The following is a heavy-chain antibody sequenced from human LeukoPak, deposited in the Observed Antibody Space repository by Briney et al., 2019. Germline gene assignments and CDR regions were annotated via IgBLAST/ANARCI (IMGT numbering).Heavy chain of an antibody. Sequence: GVSLRLSCAASGFTFSSYSMNWVRQAPGKGREWVAVISYDGNDKDHADSVKGRFTISRDNSKNTLYLQMNSLRAEDTAVYYCAKAVGGYCSNPRCYGYGMDAWGQGTTVTVSS. CDR3: AKAVGGYCSNPRCYGYGMDA. CDR2: ISYDGNDK. J-gene: IGHJ6*02. CDR1: GFTFSSYS. V-gene: IGHV3-30*18. D-gene: IGHD2-2*01.